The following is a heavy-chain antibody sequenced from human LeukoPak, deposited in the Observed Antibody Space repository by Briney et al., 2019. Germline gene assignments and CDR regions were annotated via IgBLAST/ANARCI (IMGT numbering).Heavy chain of an antibody. V-gene: IGHV4-34*01. Sequence: PPETLSLTCAVYGGSFSGYYWSWIRQPPGKGLEWIGEINHSGSTNYNPSLKSRVTISVDTSKNQFSLKLSSVTAADTAVYYCARTAADDSSGYSYTKYYFDYWGQGTLVTVSS. CDR2: INHSGST. J-gene: IGHJ4*02. CDR3: ARTAADDSSGYSYTKYYFDY. D-gene: IGHD3-22*01. CDR1: GGSFSGYY.